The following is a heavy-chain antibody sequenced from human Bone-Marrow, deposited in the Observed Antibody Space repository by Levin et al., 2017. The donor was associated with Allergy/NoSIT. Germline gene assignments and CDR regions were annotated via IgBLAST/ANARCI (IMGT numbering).Heavy chain of an antibody. CDR2: MNPNSGNT. CDR3: ARGPRDYVWGSYRHSNAFDI. V-gene: IGHV1-8*01. D-gene: IGHD3-16*02. Sequence: WASVKVSCKASGYTFTSYDINWVRQATGQGLEWMGWMNPNSGNTGYAQKFQGRVTMTRNTSISTAYMELSSLRSEDTAVYYCARGPRDYVWGSYRHSNAFDIWGQGTMVTVSS. J-gene: IGHJ3*02. CDR1: GYTFTSYD.